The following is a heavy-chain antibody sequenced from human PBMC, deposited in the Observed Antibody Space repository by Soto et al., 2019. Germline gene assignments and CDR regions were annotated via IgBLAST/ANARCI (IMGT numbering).Heavy chain of an antibody. D-gene: IGHD2-15*01. CDR3: AREQGQYCSGGSCYSDAFDI. CDR1: GFTFSSYS. CDR2: ISSSSSTI. J-gene: IGHJ3*02. V-gene: IGHV3-48*01. Sequence: GGSLRLSCAASGFTFSSYSMNWVSQAPGKGLEWVSYISSSSSTIYYADSVKGRFTISRDNAKNSLYLQMNSLRAEDTAVYYCAREQGQYCSGGSCYSDAFDIWGQGTMVTVSS.